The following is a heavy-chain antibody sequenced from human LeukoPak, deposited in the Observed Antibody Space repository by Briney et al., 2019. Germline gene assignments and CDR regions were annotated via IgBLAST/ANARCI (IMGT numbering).Heavy chain of an antibody. Sequence: SETLSLTCTVSGYSISSGYYWGWIRQPPGKGLEWIGSIYYSGSTYYNPSLKSRVTISVDTSKNQFPLKLSSVTAADTAVYYCARDSTLDAFDIWGQGTMVTVSS. CDR1: GYSISSGYY. J-gene: IGHJ3*02. V-gene: IGHV4-38-2*02. CDR2: IYYSGST. CDR3: ARDSTLDAFDI.